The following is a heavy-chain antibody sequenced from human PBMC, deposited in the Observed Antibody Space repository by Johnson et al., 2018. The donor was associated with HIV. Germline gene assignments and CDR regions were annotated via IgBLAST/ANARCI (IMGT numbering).Heavy chain of an antibody. J-gene: IGHJ3*02. D-gene: IGHD4-23*01. CDR2: IAYDGSKK. Sequence: QVQLVESGGGVVQPGRSLRLSCAASGFTFSTYAMHWVRQAPGKGLEWVAIIAYDGSKKYYADSVKGRFTISRDNSKNTLFLQMNSLRDEDTAVYYCAKDPDYGGNSAAFDIWGLGTMVTVSS. CDR1: GFTFSTYA. V-gene: IGHV3-30*18. CDR3: AKDPDYGGNSAAFDI.